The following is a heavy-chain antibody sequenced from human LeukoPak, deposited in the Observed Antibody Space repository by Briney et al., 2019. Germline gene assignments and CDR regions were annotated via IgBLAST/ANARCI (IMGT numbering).Heavy chain of an antibody. Sequence: SETLSLTCTVSGYYISSGYYWGWIRQPPGKGLEWIGSIYHSGSTYYNPSLKSRVTISVDTSKNQVSLKLSSVTAADTAVYYCAGGGEVVVAATFIGYWGQGTLVTVSS. D-gene: IGHD2-15*01. J-gene: IGHJ4*02. CDR1: GYYISSGYY. CDR3: AGGGEVVVAATFIGY. CDR2: IYHSGST. V-gene: IGHV4-38-2*02.